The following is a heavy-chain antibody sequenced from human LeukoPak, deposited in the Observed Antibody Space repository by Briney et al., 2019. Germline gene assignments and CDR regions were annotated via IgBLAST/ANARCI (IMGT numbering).Heavy chain of an antibody. D-gene: IGHD2-21*02. V-gene: IGHV3-23*01. CDR3: AKSGYCAGDCYSKDLDY. Sequence: QPGGSLRLSCAASGFTFINYATNWVRQAPGRGLEWVSGITGSGGSTYYADSVKGRFTISRDNSKNTLYLQMNSLRAEDTAVYYCAKSGYCAGDCYSKDLDYWGQGTLVTVSS. CDR1: GFTFINYA. CDR2: ITGSGGST. J-gene: IGHJ4*02.